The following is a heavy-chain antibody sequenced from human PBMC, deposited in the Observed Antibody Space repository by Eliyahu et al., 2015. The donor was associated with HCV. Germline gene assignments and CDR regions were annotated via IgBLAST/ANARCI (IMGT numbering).Heavy chain of an antibody. CDR1: GGSITTYY. CDR2: IXYXGST. J-gene: IGHJ5*02. Sequence: QVQLQESGPGLVKPSETLSLTCTVSGGSITTYYWSWXRQPPGKGLEWIGFIXYXGSTTYNPSPKSXVTMSVDTSKNQFSLNLTSVTAADTAVYYCASGGGGIAVAGTGGWFDPWGQGTLVTVSS. CDR3: ASGGGGIAVAGTGGWFDP. D-gene: IGHD6-19*01. V-gene: IGHV4-59*01.